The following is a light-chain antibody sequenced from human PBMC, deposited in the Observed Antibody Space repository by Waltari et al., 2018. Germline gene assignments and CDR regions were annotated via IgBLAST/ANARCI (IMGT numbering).Light chain of an antibody. Sequence: QSVLTQPPPASAAPGPTVNIPCSGGPAHTRTTFVPWYQQLPGTAPRLVIPRDSQRPSGIPDRFSGSKSGTSASLAISGLRSEDEADYYCASWDDILIGRLFGGGTKLTVL. CDR3: ASWDDILIGRL. V-gene: IGLV1-47*01. CDR1: PAHTRTTF. CDR2: RDS. J-gene: IGLJ2*01.